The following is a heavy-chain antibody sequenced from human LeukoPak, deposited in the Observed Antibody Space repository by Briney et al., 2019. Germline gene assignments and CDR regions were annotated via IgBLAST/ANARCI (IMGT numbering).Heavy chain of an antibody. CDR1: GYSFTSYW. V-gene: IGHV5-51*01. Sequence: GESLKISCKGSGYSFTSYWIGWVRQMPGKGLEWMGIIYPGDSDTRYSPSFQGQVTISADKSISTAYLQWSSLKASDTAMYYCARHMGYCTNGVCLYYYYYMDAWGKGTTVTVSS. CDR2: IYPGDSDT. D-gene: IGHD2-8*01. CDR3: ARHMGYCTNGVCLYYYYYMDA. J-gene: IGHJ6*03.